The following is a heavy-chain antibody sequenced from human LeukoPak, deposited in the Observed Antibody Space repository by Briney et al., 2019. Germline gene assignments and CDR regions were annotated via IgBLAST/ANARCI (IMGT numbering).Heavy chain of an antibody. CDR2: ISWNSGSI. CDR1: GFTFDDYA. J-gene: IGHJ4*02. Sequence: GGSLRLSCAASGFTFDDYAMHWVRQAPGKGLEWVSGISWNSGSIGYADSVKGRFTISRDNAKNSLYLQMNSLRAEDTALYYCAKAGSWYGSYYFDYWGQGTLVTVTS. D-gene: IGHD6-13*01. V-gene: IGHV3-9*01. CDR3: AKAGSWYGSYYFDY.